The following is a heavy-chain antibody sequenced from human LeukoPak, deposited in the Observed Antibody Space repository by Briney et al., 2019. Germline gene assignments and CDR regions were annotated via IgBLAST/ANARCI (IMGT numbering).Heavy chain of an antibody. V-gene: IGHV4-30-2*03. CDR2: IYHSGST. J-gene: IGHJ4*02. CDR3: ARRGYDGGYYFDY. D-gene: IGHD3-16*01. CDR1: GGSISSGGYY. Sequence: SETLSLTCTVSGGSISSGGYYWSWIRQPPGKGLEWIGYIYHSGSTHYNPSLKSRVTISVDTSKNQFSLKLSSVTAADTAVYYCARRGYDGGYYFDYWGQGTLVTVSS.